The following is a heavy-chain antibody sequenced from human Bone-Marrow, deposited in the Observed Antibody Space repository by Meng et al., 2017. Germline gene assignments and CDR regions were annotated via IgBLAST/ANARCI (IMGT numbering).Heavy chain of an antibody. CDR3: ARGRPFHYYGSGGYYRPFDY. CDR1: GYTFTSYA. J-gene: IGHJ4*02. D-gene: IGHD3-10*01. CDR2: INAGNGNT. V-gene: IGHV1-3*01. Sequence: ASVKVSCKASGYTFTSYAMHWVRQAPGQRLEWMGWINAGNGNTKYSQKFQGRVTITRDTSASTAYMELSSLRSEDTAVYYCARGRPFHYYGSGGYYRPFDYWGQGTLVTVSS.